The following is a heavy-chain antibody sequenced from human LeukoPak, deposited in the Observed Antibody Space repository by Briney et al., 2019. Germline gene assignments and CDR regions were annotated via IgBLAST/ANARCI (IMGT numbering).Heavy chain of an antibody. V-gene: IGHV4-59*01. CDR3: ARVYQSAEYYFDY. CDR2: IYYTGST. J-gene: IGHJ4*02. CDR1: AGSIDSYY. Sequence: SETLSLTCTLSAGSIDSYYWSWIRQPPGKEREWIGYIYYTGSTEYHPSLKSRVTISLDTSKNQFSLKLTSVTAADTAVYYCARVYQSAEYYFDYWGQGNLVSVSS. D-gene: IGHD2-2*01.